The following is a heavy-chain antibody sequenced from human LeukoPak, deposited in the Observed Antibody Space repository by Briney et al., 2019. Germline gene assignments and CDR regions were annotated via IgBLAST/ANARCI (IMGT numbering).Heavy chain of an antibody. J-gene: IGHJ3*02. CDR1: GYTFTSYY. CDR3: ARKIRDIIVVPAAVDAFDI. V-gene: IGHV1-46*01. CDR2: INPSGGST. Sequence: ASVKVSCKASGYTFTSYYMHWVRQAPGQGLEWMGIINPSGGSTSYAQKFQGRVTMTRDMSTSTVYMELSSLRSEDTAVYYCARKIRDIIVVPAAVDAFDIWGQGTMVTVSS. D-gene: IGHD2-2*01.